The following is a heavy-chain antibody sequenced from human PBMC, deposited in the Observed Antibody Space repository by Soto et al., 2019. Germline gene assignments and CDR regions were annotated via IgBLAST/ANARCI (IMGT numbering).Heavy chain of an antibody. Sequence: SGPTLVNPTQTLTLTCTFSGFSLSTSGVGVGWIRQPPGKALEWLALIYWDDDKRYSPSLKSRLTITKDTSKNQVVLTMTNMDPVDTATYYCAWIKAGPPGIAVAGDDAFDIWGQGTMVTVSS. D-gene: IGHD6-19*01. CDR3: AWIKAGPPGIAVAGDDAFDI. CDR1: GFSLSTSGVG. CDR2: IYWDDDK. J-gene: IGHJ3*02. V-gene: IGHV2-5*02.